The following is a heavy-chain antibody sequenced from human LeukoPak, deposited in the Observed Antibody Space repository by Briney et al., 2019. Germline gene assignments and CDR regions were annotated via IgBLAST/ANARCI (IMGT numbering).Heavy chain of an antibody. Sequence: GGSLRLSGAASGFTFSNYWMHWVRQAPGKGLVWVSRIERDGSSTSYADSVKGRITISRDNAKDTLYLQMNRLRAEDTAVYYCARGFSSGSSLPFDYWGQGTLVTVSS. CDR1: GFTFSNYW. D-gene: IGHD3-10*01. J-gene: IGHJ4*02. CDR2: IERDGSST. V-gene: IGHV3-74*01. CDR3: ARGFSSGSSLPFDY.